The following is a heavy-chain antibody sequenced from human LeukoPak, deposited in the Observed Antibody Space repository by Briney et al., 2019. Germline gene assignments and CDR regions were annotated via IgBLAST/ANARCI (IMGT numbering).Heavy chain of an antibody. CDR1: GFTFSTYG. J-gene: IGHJ6*04. Sequence: GGSLRLSCAVSGFTFSTYGMSWVRQAPGKGLEWASAISPSGHSTYYADSVKGRFTISRDNSKNTLYLEMNSLRAEDTAVYYCAELGITMIGGVWGKGTTVTISS. D-gene: IGHD3-10*02. V-gene: IGHV3-23*01. CDR2: ISPSGHST. CDR3: AELGITMIGGV.